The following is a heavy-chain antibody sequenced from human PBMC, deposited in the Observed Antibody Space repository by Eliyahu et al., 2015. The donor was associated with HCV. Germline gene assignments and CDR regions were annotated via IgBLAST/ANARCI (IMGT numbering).Heavy chain of an antibody. CDR1: GFTFSSYW. D-gene: IGHD5-24*01. Sequence: EVQLVESGGGLVQPGGSLRLSCAASGFTFSSYWMHWVRQAPGKGLVWVSRINSDGSSTSYADSVKGRFTISRDNAKNTLYLQMNSLRAEDTAVYYCASEMATNYYYYYGMDVWGQGTTVTVSS. CDR2: INSDGSST. J-gene: IGHJ6*02. CDR3: ASEMATNYYYYYGMDV. V-gene: IGHV3-74*01.